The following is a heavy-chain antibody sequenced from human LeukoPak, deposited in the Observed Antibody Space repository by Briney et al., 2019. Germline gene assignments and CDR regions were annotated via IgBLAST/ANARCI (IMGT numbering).Heavy chain of an antibody. Sequence: SETLSLTCAVYGGSFSGYYWSWIRQPPGKGLEWIGEINHSGSTNYNPSLKSRVTISVDTSKNQFSLKLSSVTAADTAVYYCARGCGYSSSPYYRRAYNWFDPWGQGTLVTVSS. D-gene: IGHD6-6*01. CDR3: ARGCGYSSSPYYRRAYNWFDP. CDR2: INHSGST. V-gene: IGHV4-34*01. J-gene: IGHJ5*02. CDR1: GGSFSGYY.